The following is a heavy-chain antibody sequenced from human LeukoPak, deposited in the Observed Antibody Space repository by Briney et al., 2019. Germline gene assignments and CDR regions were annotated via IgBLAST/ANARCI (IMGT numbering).Heavy chain of an antibody. Sequence: ASVKVSCKASGYTFTSYDINWVRQAAGQGLEWMGWMNPNSGNTGYAQKFQGRVTMTRNTSISTAYMELSSLRSEDTAVYYCASSKWGTGILDYWGQGTLVTVSS. D-gene: IGHD3-16*01. CDR1: GYTFTSYD. V-gene: IGHV1-8*01. J-gene: IGHJ4*02. CDR3: ASSKWGTGILDY. CDR2: MNPNSGNT.